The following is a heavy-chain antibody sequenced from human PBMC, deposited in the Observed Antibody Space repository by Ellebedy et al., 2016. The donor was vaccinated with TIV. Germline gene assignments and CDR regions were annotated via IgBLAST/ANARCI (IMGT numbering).Heavy chain of an antibody. D-gene: IGHD4-23*01. V-gene: IGHV3-23*01. CDR3: ARDAADNGGKLDY. CDR1: GFTFSSYA. Sequence: GESLKISCAASGFTFSSYAMSWVRQAPGKGLEWVSTITGSGGSTYYADSVRGRFTISRDNSKNTLYLHMNRLRAEDTAVYYCARDAADNGGKLDYWGQGALVTVSS. CDR2: ITGSGGST. J-gene: IGHJ4*02.